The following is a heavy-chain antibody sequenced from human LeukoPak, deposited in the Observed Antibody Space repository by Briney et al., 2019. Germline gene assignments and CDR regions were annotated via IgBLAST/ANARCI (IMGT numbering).Heavy chain of an antibody. V-gene: IGHV3-23*01. J-gene: IGHJ6*03. CDR1: GFTVSSNY. D-gene: IGHD3-3*01. CDR3: AKYPVERDSVVPGGSWYYDFWSGMDYYYYMDV. Sequence: QPGGSLRLSCAASGFTVSSNYMSWVRQAPGKGLEWVSAISGSGGSTYYADSVKGRFTISRDNSKNTLYLQMNSLRAEDTAVYYCAKYPVERDSVVPGGSWYYDFWSGMDYYYYMDVWGKGTTVTVSS. CDR2: ISGSGGST.